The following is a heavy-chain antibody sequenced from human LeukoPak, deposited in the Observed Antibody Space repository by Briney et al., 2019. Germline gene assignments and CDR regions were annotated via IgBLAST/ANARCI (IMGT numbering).Heavy chain of an antibody. Sequence: GGSLRLSCAASGFTFSSYSMNWVRQAPGKGLEWVSSISSSSSYTYYADSVKGRFTISRDNSKNTLYLQMNSLRAEDTAVYYCARVSAAMAYYYYMDVWGKGTTVTISS. J-gene: IGHJ6*03. V-gene: IGHV3-21*01. D-gene: IGHD5-18*01. CDR3: ARVSAAMAYYYYMDV. CDR1: GFTFSSYS. CDR2: ISSSSSYT.